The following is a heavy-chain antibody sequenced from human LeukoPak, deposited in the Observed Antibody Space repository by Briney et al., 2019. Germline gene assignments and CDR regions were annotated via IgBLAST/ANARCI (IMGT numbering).Heavy chain of an antibody. CDR3: ARDLHGYYDSSGYYYGI. CDR1: GYTFTSYG. D-gene: IGHD3-22*01. V-gene: IGHV1-18*01. CDR2: ISAYNGNT. Sequence: AASVKVSCKASGYTFTSYGISWVRQAPGQRLEWMGWISAYNGNTNYAQKLQGRVTMTTDTSTSTAYMELRSLRSDDTAVYYCARDLHGYYDSSGYYYGIWGQGTLVTVSS. J-gene: IGHJ4*02.